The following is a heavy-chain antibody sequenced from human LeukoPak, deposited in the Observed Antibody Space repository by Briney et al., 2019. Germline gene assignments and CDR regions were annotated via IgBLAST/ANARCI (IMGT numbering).Heavy chain of an antibody. J-gene: IGHJ4*02. CDR2: VKSKTDGGTT. Sequence: GGSLRLSCAASGFTFCNAWMTWGRQAPGKGVEWVGRVKSKTDGGTTDYAAPVKGRFTISRDDSKNTLYMQMNSLKTEDTGVYYCTATPPGYWGQGTLVTVSS. D-gene: IGHD2-15*01. V-gene: IGHV3-15*01. CDR3: TATPPGY. CDR1: GFTFCNAW.